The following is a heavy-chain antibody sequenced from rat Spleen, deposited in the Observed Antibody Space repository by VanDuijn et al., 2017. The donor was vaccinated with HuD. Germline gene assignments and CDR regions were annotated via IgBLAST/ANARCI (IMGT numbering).Heavy chain of an antibody. CDR2: ITNAAGKV. D-gene: IGHD1-12*01. CDR1: GFTFSNYD. CDR3: ARHSYAPIYVMDA. Sequence: EVQLVESDGGLVQPGRSLKLSCAASGFTFSNYDMAWVRQAPGKGLEWVASITNAAGKVYYPDSVKGRFTISRDNAKSTLYLQMDSLRSEDTATYYCARHSYAPIYVMDAWGQGASVTVSS. V-gene: IGHV5S23*01. J-gene: IGHJ4*01.